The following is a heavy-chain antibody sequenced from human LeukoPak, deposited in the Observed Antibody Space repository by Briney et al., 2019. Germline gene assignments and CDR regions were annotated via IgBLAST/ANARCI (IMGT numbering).Heavy chain of an antibody. V-gene: IGHV3-23*01. CDR1: GFTFSSYA. D-gene: IGHD2-2*02. Sequence: GGSLRLSCAASGFTFSSYAMTWVRQAPGKGLEWVSGISGSGGSTYYADSVKGRFTISRDNSKNTLYLQMNSLRAEDTAVYYCAKGAQLLYGGSYFDYWGQGALVTDSS. CDR2: ISGSGGST. J-gene: IGHJ4*02. CDR3: AKGAQLLYGGSYFDY.